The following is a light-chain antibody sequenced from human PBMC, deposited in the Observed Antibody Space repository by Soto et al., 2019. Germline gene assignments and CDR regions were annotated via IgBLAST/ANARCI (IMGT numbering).Light chain of an antibody. CDR3: QQYNDWPRT. CDR1: QSVSNN. Sequence: EIVMTQSPAILSVSPGERATLSCRASQSVSNNLAWYQQTPGQAPRLLIYGASTRATGIPARFSGSGSGTEFTLTISSLQSEDFAVYYCQQYNDWPRTFGQGTKV. V-gene: IGKV3-15*01. J-gene: IGKJ1*01. CDR2: GAS.